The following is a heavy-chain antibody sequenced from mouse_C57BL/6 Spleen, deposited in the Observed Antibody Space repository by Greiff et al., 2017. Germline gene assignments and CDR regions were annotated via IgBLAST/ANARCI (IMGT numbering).Heavy chain of an antibody. V-gene: IGHV1-15*01. Sequence: VQLQQSGAELVRPGASVTLSCKASGYTFTDYEMHWVKQTPVHGLEWIGAIDPETGGTAYNQKFKGKAILTADKSSSTAYMELRSLTSEDSAVYYCTRRGGPYAMDYWGQGTSVTVSS. J-gene: IGHJ4*01. D-gene: IGHD1-1*02. CDR1: GYTFTDYE. CDR2: IDPETGGT. CDR3: TRRGGPYAMDY.